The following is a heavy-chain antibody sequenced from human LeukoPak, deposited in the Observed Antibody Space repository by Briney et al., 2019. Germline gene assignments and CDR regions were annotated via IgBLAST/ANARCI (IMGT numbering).Heavy chain of an antibody. D-gene: IGHD1-1*01. CDR1: GFTFSSYA. CDR3: ARSTGTTAVDY. V-gene: IGHV3-30-3*01. CDR2: ISYDGSNK. Sequence: PGGSLRLSCAASGFTFSSYAMHWVRQAPGKGLEGVAVISYDGSNKYYADSVKGRFTISRDNSKNTLYLQMNSLRAEDTAVYYCARSTGTTAVDYWGQGTLVTVSS. J-gene: IGHJ4*02.